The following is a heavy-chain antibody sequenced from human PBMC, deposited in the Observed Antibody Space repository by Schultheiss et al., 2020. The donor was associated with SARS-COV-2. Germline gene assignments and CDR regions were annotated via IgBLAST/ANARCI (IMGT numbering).Heavy chain of an antibody. CDR1: GYTFTSYA. V-gene: IGHV1-2*06. D-gene: IGHD6-6*01. CDR2: INPTSGGT. CDR3: AATVESSSGYYGMDV. J-gene: IGHJ6*02. Sequence: ASVKVSCKASGYTFTSYAMNWVRQAPGQGLEWMGRINPTSGGTNYAQKFQGRVTMTRNTAISTAYMELSSLRSEDTAVYYCAATVESSSGYYGMDVWGQGTTVTVSS.